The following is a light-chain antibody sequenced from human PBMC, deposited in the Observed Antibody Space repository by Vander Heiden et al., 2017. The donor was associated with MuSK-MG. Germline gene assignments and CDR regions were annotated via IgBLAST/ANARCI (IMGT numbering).Light chain of an antibody. CDR2: AAS. V-gene: IGKV3-11*01. CDR1: QSIRSY. Sequence: EIVLTQSPATLSLSPGERATLSCRASQSIRSYLAWYQQKPGQAPRLLIYAASNRATGIPARFSGGGSGTDFTLTISSLEPEDFAVYYCQQRSNWPITFGQGTRLEIK. J-gene: IGKJ5*01. CDR3: QQRSNWPIT.